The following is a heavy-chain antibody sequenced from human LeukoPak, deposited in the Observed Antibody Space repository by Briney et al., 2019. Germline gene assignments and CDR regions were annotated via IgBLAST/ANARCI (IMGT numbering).Heavy chain of an antibody. J-gene: IGHJ4*02. V-gene: IGHV3-23*01. CDR2: ISGSASST. D-gene: IGHD5-24*01. CDR3: AREEMATITTFDY. CDR1: GFTFSNYA. Sequence: GGSLRLSCAASGFTFSNYAMSWVRQAPGKGLEWVSAISGSASSTYHADSVKGRFTISRDNAKNSLYLQMNSLRAEDTAVYYCAREEMATITTFDYWGQGTLVTVSS.